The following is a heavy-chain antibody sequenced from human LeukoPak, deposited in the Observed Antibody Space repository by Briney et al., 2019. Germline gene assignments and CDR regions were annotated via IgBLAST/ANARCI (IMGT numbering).Heavy chain of an antibody. D-gene: IGHD6-6*01. V-gene: IGHV3-48*01. Sequence: PGCSLRLSCAASGFTFSSYSMNWVRQAPGKGLEWVSYIGISSSTIYYADSVKGRFTISRDNAKNSLYLQMNILRAEDTAVYYCARGIAARLNNWFDPWGQGALVTVSS. CDR1: GFTFSSYS. CDR2: IGISSSTI. CDR3: ARGIAARLNNWFDP. J-gene: IGHJ5*02.